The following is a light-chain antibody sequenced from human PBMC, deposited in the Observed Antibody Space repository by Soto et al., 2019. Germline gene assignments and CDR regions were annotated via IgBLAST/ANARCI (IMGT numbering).Light chain of an antibody. J-gene: IGKJ3*01. CDR2: DAS. CDR1: QSVSSY. V-gene: IGKV3-11*01. Sequence: EIVLTQSPATLSLSPGERATLSCRASQSVSSYLAWYQQKPGQAHRLLIYDASNRATGIPARFSGSGSGTDFTLTISSLEPEDFAVYYCQQRSNWPVTFGPGTKVDIK. CDR3: QQRSNWPVT.